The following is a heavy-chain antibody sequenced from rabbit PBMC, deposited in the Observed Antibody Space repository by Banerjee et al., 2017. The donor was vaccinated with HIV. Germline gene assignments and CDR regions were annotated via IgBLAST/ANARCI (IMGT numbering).Heavy chain of an antibody. CDR3: ARDLAGVIGWNFNL. J-gene: IGHJ4*01. Sequence: QEQLEESGGDLVKPEGSLTLTCTASGFSFNNKYVMCWVRQAPGKGLEWIACIYAGSRDYTYYASWAKGRFTISNTSSTTVTLQMTSLTAADTATYFCARDLAGVIGWNFNLWGPGTLVTVS. CDR2: IYAGSRDYT. V-gene: IGHV1S45*01. CDR1: GFSFNNKYV. D-gene: IGHD4-1*01.